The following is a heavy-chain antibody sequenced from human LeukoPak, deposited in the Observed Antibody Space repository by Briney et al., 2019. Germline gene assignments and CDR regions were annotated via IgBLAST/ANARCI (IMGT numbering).Heavy chain of an antibody. V-gene: IGHV3-74*01. J-gene: IGHJ4*02. CDR1: GFTISGYW. Sequence: GGSLRLSCAGSGFTISGYWMHWVRQGPGKGLVWVSRINSDGSSTSYADSVKGRLTISRDNAKNTLYLQMNSLRAEDTAVYYCARHGSWSFDYWGQGTLVTVSA. D-gene: IGHD6-13*01. CDR2: INSDGSST. CDR3: ARHGSWSFDY.